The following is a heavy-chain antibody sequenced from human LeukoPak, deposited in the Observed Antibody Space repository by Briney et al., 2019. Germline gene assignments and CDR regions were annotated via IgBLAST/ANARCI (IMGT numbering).Heavy chain of an antibody. CDR1: GFTFSDYY. CDR3: ASVRSSWYLDY. J-gene: IGHJ4*02. Sequence: GRSLRLSCAASGFTFSDYYMSWIRQAPGKGLEWVSYISSSGSTIYYADSVKGRFTISRDNAKNSLYLQMNSLRAEDTAVYYCASVRSSWYLDYWGQGTLVTVSS. CDR2: ISSSGSTI. D-gene: IGHD6-13*01. V-gene: IGHV3-11*01.